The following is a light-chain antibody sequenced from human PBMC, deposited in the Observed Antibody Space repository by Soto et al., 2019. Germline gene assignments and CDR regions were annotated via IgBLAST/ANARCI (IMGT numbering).Light chain of an antibody. CDR2: AAS. Sequence: DIQLTQSPSFLSASVGDRVTITCRASQGISSYLAWYQQKPGKAPKLLIYAASTLQSGVPSRFSGSGSGTQSTLTIPSMQNEQCRTYSRQQLNSYPYTLAGGYKVDMK. CDR3: QQLNSYPYT. V-gene: IGKV1-9*01. J-gene: IGKJ4*01. CDR1: QGISSY.